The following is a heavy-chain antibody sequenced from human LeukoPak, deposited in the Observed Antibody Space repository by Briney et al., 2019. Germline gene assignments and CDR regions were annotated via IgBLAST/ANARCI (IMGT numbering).Heavy chain of an antibody. CDR1: GLTFSSYS. Sequence: GGSLRLSCAVSGLTFSSYSMNWVRQAPGKGLEWVSYISSISSTIYYADSVKGRFTISRDNAKNSLYLQMNSLRAEDTAIYYCTKGSVLTIFGMAWHAFDIWGQGTMVTVSP. CDR3: TKGSVLTIFGMAWHAFDI. J-gene: IGHJ3*02. V-gene: IGHV3-48*04. D-gene: IGHD3-3*01. CDR2: ISSISSTI.